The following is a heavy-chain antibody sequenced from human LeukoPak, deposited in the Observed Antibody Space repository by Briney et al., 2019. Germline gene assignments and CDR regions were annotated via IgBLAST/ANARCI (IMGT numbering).Heavy chain of an antibody. J-gene: IGHJ5*02. D-gene: IGHD2-21*02. V-gene: IGHV4-4*02. CDR2: IHHGGTT. Sequence: SETLSLTCAVSGGSISSSNWWSWARQPPGKGLEWIGEIHHGGTTNYNPSLKSRVTISVDKSKNQFSLNLISVTAADTAMYYCARGGDTPFDPWGQGTLITVSS. CDR3: ARGGDTPFDP. CDR1: GGSISSSNW.